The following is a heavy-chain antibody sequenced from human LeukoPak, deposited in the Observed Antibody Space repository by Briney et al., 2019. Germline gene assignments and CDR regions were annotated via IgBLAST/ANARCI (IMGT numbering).Heavy chain of an antibody. CDR2: IKQDGSTK. CDR1: GFTFTNSW. CDR3: TRDTVGILDY. D-gene: IGHD2-8*02. V-gene: IGHV3-7*01. J-gene: IGHJ4*02. Sequence: GGSLRLSCAASGFTFTNSWMTWVRQAPGKGLEWVANIKQDGSTKHYADSLKGRFTISRDNPKKSLYLQMNNLRADDTAVYYSTRDTVGILDYWGQGILVTVAS.